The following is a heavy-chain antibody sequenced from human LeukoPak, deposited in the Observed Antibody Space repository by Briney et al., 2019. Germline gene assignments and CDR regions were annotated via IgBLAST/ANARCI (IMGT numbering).Heavy chain of an antibody. J-gene: IGHJ4*02. D-gene: IGHD5-18*01. CDR2: ISYDGSNK. Sequence: SGGSLRLSCAASGFTFSSYGMHWVRQAPGKGLEWVAVISYDGSNKYYADSVKGRFTISRDNSKNTLYLQMNSLRSDDTAVYYCAREAYSYGYGDYWGQGTLVTVSS. V-gene: IGHV3-30*03. CDR1: GFTFSSYG. CDR3: AREAYSYGYGDY.